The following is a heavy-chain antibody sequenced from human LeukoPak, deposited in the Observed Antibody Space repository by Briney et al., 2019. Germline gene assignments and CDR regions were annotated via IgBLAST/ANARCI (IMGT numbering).Heavy chain of an antibody. V-gene: IGHV4-34*01. CDR3: ARGQLLWFGELFAFDY. J-gene: IGHJ4*02. CDR1: GGSFSGYY. Sequence: PSETLSLTCAVYGGSFSGYYWSWIRQPPEKGLEWIGEINHSGSTNYNPSLKSRVTISVDTSKNQFSLKLSSVTAADTAVYYCARGQLLWFGELFAFDYWGQGTLVTVSS. D-gene: IGHD3-10*01. CDR2: INHSGST.